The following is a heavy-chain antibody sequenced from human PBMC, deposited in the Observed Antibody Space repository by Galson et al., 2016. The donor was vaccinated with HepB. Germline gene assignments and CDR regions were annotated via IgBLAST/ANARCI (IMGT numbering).Heavy chain of an antibody. CDR2: MTGGGTNL. J-gene: IGHJ4*02. V-gene: IGHV3-23*01. D-gene: IGHD2-15*01. CDR3: ARDGRDATDRYYRYFFDS. Sequence: SLRLSCAVSGFTSNTYAMSWVRQAPGKGLEWVSTMTGGGTNLYYADSVRGRFAISRDNSRNTLFLEMNSLRAEDTAVYYCARDGRDATDRYYRYFFDSWGQGTLVTVSS. CDR1: GFTSNTYA.